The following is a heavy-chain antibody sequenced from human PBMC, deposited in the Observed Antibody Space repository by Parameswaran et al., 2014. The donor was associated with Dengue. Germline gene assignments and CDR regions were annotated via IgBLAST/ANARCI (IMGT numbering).Heavy chain of an antibody. CDR2: ISGSGGTK. V-gene: IGHV3-23*01. CDR3: VKEGLPGNYYGMDV. D-gene: IGHD2-15*01. J-gene: IGHJ6*02. Sequence: RWIRQPPGKGLEWVSSISGSGGTKYNTDSVKGRFSISRDNFKKTLSLQMNSLRVEDMAVYYCVKEGLPGNYYGMDVWGRRDHGHRLL.